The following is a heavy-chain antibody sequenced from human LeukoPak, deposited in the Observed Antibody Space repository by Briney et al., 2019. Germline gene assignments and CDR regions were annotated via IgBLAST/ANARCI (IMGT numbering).Heavy chain of an antibody. CDR3: ARGTGNWNFGV. CDR2: SFYSGST. V-gene: IGHV4-59*11. Sequence: SETLSLTCTVSGASINSHYWSWFRQSPGKGLEWIGHSFYSGSTNYSPSLRSRVTISVDRPNNKFSLRLRSVTAADTAIYYCARGTGNWNFGVWGRGSLIIVSS. CDR1: GASINSHY. D-gene: IGHD1-7*01. J-gene: IGHJ4*02.